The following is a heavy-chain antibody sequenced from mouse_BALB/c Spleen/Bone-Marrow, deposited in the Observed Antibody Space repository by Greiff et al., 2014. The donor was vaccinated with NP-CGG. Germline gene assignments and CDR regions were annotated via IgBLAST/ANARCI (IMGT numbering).Heavy chain of an antibody. Sequence: QVQLKESGAELVKPGASVKLSCKASGYPFTSYWMHWVKQRPGQGLEWIGEINPSNGRTNYNEKFKSKATLTVDKSSSTAYMQLSSLTSEDSAVYYCARYATATYWFAYWGQGTLVTVSA. CDR2: INPSNGRT. CDR3: ARYATATYWFAY. D-gene: IGHD1-2*01. J-gene: IGHJ3*01. CDR1: GYPFTSYW. V-gene: IGHV1S81*02.